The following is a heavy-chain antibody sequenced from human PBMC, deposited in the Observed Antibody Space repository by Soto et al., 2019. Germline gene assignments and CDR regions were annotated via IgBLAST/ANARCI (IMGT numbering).Heavy chain of an antibody. J-gene: IGHJ3*02. V-gene: IGHV1-18*01. CDR1: GYTFTSYG. Sequence: QVQLVQSGAEVKKPGASVKVSCEASGYTFTSYGISWVRQTPGQGLEWMGWISTYNANTHYAQKVQGRVTMTTDTSTSTTYMELRSLRSDDTALYYCARDWYCSGGSCLDAFDIWGQGTMVIVSS. CDR3: ARDWYCSGGSCLDAFDI. CDR2: ISTYNANT. D-gene: IGHD2-15*01.